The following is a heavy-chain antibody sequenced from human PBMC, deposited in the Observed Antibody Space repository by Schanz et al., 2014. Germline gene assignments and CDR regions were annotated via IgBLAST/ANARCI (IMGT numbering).Heavy chain of an antibody. V-gene: IGHV1-18*01. D-gene: IGHD3-9*01. CDR3: AKAEYDILTDSYSRLDP. CDR2: ISAYNGNT. CDR1: GYIFINSG. Sequence: QIQLVQSGPEVKKPGATVKVSCKASGYIFINSGISWVRQAPGQGLEWMGWISAYNGNTKYPQKLQGRVTMTTDTSTSTAYMELRSLRADDTAVYDCAKAEYDILTDSYSRLDPWGQGTLVTVSS. J-gene: IGHJ5*02.